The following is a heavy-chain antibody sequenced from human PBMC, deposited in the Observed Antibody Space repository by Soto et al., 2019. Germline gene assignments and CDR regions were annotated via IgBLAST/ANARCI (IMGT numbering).Heavy chain of an antibody. CDR3: ARGGDYYDSSGYYGPGYFDL. J-gene: IGHJ2*01. CDR2: IYYSGNT. CDR1: GGSISSSSYY. Sequence: PSETLSLTCTVSGGSISSSSYYWGWIRQPPGKGLEWIGSIYYSGNTYYNPSLKSRVTISVDTSKNQFSLKLSSVTAADTAVYYCARGGDYYDSSGYYGPGYFDLWGRGTLVTVS. D-gene: IGHD3-22*01. V-gene: IGHV4-39*07.